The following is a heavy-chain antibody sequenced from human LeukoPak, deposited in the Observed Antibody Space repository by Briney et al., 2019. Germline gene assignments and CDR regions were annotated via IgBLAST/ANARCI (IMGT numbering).Heavy chain of an antibody. CDR3: ARGRGSYSLDY. CDR2: IWYDGSNE. Sequence: GGSLRLSCAASGFTFNTYGMHWVRQAPGKGLEWVTVIWYDGSNEYYADSVRGRFTISRDNSKNTLYLQMNSLRAEDTAVYNCARGRGSYSLDYWGQGTLVTVSS. J-gene: IGHJ4*02. V-gene: IGHV3-33*01. CDR1: GFTFNTYG. D-gene: IGHD3-10*01.